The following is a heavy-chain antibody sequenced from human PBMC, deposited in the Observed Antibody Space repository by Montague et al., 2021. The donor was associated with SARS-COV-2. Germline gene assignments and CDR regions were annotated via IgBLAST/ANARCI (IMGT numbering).Heavy chain of an antibody. D-gene: IGHD3-9*01. J-gene: IGHJ3*02. CDR1: GDSVSSKCVA. Sequence: CAISGDSVSSKCVAWNWLRQSPSRGLEWLGRTYYRSKWDSDYAESFKXXLVIPPDTSKNQVSLQLNSVIPEDTAVYFCASSGITLTGLDAFDIWGQGTMVTVSS. CDR2: TYYRSKWDS. V-gene: IGHV6-1*01. CDR3: ASSGITLTGLDAFDI.